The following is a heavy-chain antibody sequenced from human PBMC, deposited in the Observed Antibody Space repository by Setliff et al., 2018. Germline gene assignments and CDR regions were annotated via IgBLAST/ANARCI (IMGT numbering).Heavy chain of an antibody. V-gene: IGHV1-69*13. J-gene: IGHJ4*02. D-gene: IGHD3-10*01. CDR1: GGTFSTYA. CDR2: IVPVFGTR. CDR3: AKESGQYFGSGSFPEY. Sequence: SVKVSCKASGGTFSTYAVNWVRQAPGQGLEWMGGIVPVFGTRNYAQKFQGRVTFTADDSATTTYMELSSLTSEDTAIYFCAKESGQYFGSGSFPEYWGQGTLVTVSS.